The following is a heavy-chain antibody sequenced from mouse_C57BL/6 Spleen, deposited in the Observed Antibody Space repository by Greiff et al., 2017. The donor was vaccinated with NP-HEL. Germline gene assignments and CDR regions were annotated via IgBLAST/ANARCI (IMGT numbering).Heavy chain of an antibody. CDR1: GFTFSSYT. V-gene: IGHV5-9*01. CDR2: ISGGGGNT. D-gene: IGHD2-5*01. CDR3: ARHYSRYWYFDV. J-gene: IGHJ1*03. Sequence: EVQRVESGGGLVKPGGSLKLSCAASGFTFSSYTMSWVRQTPEKRLEWVATISGGGGNTYYPDSVKGRFTISRDNAKNTLYLQMSSLRSEDTALYYCARHYSRYWYFDVWGTGTTVTVSS.